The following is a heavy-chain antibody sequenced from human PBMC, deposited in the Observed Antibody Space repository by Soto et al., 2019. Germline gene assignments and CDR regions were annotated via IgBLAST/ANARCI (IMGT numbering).Heavy chain of an antibody. Sequence: ASVKVSCKASGYTFTGYYMHWVRQAPGQGLEWMGWINPNSGGTNYAQKFQGWVTMTRDTSISTAYMELSRLRSDDTAVYYCARAQWLAHDAFDIWGQGTMVTV. CDR1: GYTFTGYY. J-gene: IGHJ3*02. CDR3: ARAQWLAHDAFDI. CDR2: INPNSGGT. V-gene: IGHV1-2*04. D-gene: IGHD6-19*01.